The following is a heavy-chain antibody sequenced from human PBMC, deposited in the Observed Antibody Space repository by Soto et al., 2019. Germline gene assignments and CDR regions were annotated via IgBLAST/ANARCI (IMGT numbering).Heavy chain of an antibody. D-gene: IGHD3-10*01. CDR2: ISAYNGNT. V-gene: IGHV1-18*01. CDR3: ASTNYYGAGSYYNQTVDY. J-gene: IGHJ4*02. Sequence: QVQLVQSGAEVKKPGASVKVSCKASGYTFTSYGISWVRQAPGQGLEWMGWISAYNGNTNYAQKLQGRVTMTTDTSTSTAYVELRSLRSDDTAVYYCASTNYYGAGSYYNQTVDYWGQGTLVTVSS. CDR1: GYTFTSYG.